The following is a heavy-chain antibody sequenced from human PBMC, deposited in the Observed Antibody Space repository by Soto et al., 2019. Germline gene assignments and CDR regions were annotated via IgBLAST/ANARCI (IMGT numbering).Heavy chain of an antibody. D-gene: IGHD6-19*01. J-gene: IGHJ6*02. CDR2: IIPIFGTA. CDR3: ERATPQWLVETPYYYYGMDV. Sequence: SVKVSCKXSGGTFSSYAISWVRQAPGQGLEWMGGIIPIFGTANYAQKFQGRVTITADESTSTAYMELSSLRSEDTAVYYCERATPQWLVETPYYYYGMDVWGQGTTVTVS. V-gene: IGHV1-69*13. CDR1: GGTFSSYA.